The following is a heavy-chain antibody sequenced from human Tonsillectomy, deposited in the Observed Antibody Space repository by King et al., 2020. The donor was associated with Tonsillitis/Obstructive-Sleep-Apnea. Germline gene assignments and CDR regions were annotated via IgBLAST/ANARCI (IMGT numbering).Heavy chain of an antibody. Sequence: VQLVESGGGVVQPGRSLRLSCAASGFTFSSYGIHWVRQSPGKGLEWVAVISYDGSNKYYADSVKGRFTISRDNSKNTLYLQMNSLRAEDTAVYYCAKEGTTGTTDYFDDWGQGTLVTVSS. CDR1: GFTFSSYG. D-gene: IGHD1-1*01. V-gene: IGHV3-30*18. CDR2: ISYDGSNK. CDR3: AKEGTTGTTDYFDD. J-gene: IGHJ4*02.